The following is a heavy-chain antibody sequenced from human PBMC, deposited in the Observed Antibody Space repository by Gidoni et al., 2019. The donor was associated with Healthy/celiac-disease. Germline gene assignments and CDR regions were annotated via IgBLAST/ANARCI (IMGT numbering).Heavy chain of an antibody. CDR3: ARLRTGMVRGAHYYYYGMDV. J-gene: IGHJ6*02. CDR1: GGSFSGYY. D-gene: IGHD3-10*01. CDR2: INHSGST. V-gene: IGHV4-34*01. Sequence: QVQLQQWGAGLLKPSETLSLTCAVYGGSFSGYYWSWIRQPPGTGLEWIGEINHSGSTNYNPSLKSRVTISVDTSKNQFSLKLSSVTAADTAVYYCARLRTGMVRGAHYYYYGMDVWGQGTTVTVSS.